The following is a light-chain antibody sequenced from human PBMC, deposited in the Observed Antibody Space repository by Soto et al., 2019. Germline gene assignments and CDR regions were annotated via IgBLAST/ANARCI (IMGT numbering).Light chain of an antibody. CDR1: QSISTN. V-gene: IGKV3-15*01. J-gene: IGKJ1*01. CDR2: GAS. Sequence: EIVMTQSPATLSVSPGESATLSCRASQSISTNLAWYQQKPGQAPRLLIYGASTRVTGIPARFSGSGSGTEFTLTISSLQSEDFAVYYCQQYHNWWTFGQGTKVDIK. CDR3: QQYHNWWT.